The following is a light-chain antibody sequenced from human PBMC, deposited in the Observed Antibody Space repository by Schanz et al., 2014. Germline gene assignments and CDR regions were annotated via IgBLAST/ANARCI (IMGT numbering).Light chain of an antibody. CDR2: DVF. CDR3: NSYTSDNTLV. V-gene: IGLV2-14*03. J-gene: IGLJ3*02. CDR1: SSDIGRYNY. Sequence: QSALTQPASVSGSPGQSITISCTGTSSDIGRYNYVSWYQHYPGKAPKLVVYDVFDRPSGVSHRFSGSKSGNTASLTISGLQPEDEADYYCNSYTSDNTLVFGGGTKVTVL.